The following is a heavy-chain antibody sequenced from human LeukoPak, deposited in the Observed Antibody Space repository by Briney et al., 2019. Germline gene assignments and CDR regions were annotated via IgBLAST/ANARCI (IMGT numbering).Heavy chain of an antibody. CDR3: ARDDGDV. Sequence: GGSLRLSCVSSGFTFSNYWMKWVRQAPGKGLEWVASINEDGSGKFSVGSVKDRITITRDNTRNSLDLQINSLTVEDTAIYYCARDDGDVWGTGTTVTVSS. J-gene: IGHJ6*04. CDR1: GFTFSNYW. CDR2: INEDGSGK. V-gene: IGHV3-7*01.